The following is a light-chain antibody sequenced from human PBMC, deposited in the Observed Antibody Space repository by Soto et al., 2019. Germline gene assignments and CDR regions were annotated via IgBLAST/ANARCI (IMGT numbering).Light chain of an antibody. V-gene: IGKV1-39*01. Sequence: DIQMTQSPSSLSASVGDRVTITFRASQPISNYLNWYQQKPGKAPKLLIYAASSLQSGVPSRLSGSGSGTDFTLAISSLQPEDFATYYCQQSYSTPWTFGQGTKVDIK. CDR1: QPISNY. CDR3: QQSYSTPWT. J-gene: IGKJ1*01. CDR2: AAS.